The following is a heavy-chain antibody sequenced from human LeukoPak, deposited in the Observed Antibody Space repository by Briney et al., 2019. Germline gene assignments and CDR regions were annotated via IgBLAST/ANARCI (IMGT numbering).Heavy chain of an antibody. V-gene: IGHV4-34*01. CDR1: GGSFSGYY. CDR2: INHSGST. CDR3: ATLGSIWFVELTSGYFDY. Sequence: SETLSLTCAVYGGSFSGYYWSWIRQPPGKGLEWIGEINHSGSTNYNPSLKSRVTISVDTSKNQFSLKLSSVTAADTAVYYCATLGSIWFVELTSGYFDYWGQGTLVTVSS. J-gene: IGHJ4*02. D-gene: IGHD3-10*01.